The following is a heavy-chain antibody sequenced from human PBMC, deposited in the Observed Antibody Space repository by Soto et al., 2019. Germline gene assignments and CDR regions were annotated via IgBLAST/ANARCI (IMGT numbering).Heavy chain of an antibody. Sequence: QVQMVESGGGVVQPGTSLRLSCATSGFTFSTSGMHWVRQAPGKGLEWVAMISHDGSVTYYTDSVQGRFTISRDTPKNTLYLQMNSLRDEDTAIYYCAKDWGSSGWYNWFDPWGQGTRVTVS. CDR2: ISHDGSVT. V-gene: IGHV3-30*18. J-gene: IGHJ5*02. CDR1: GFTFSTSG. CDR3: AKDWGSSGWYNWFDP. D-gene: IGHD6-13*01.